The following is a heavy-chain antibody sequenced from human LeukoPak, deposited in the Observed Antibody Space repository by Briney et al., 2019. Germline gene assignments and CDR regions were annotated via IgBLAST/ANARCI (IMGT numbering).Heavy chain of an antibody. D-gene: IGHD3-3*01. CDR3: ARDLGYDFSYYYGMDV. CDR1: GYTFTSYG. CDR2: ISAYNGNT. Sequence: ASVKVSCMASGYTFTSYGISWVRQAPGQGLEWMGWISAYNGNTNYAQKLQGRVTMTTDTSTSTAYMELRSLRSDDTAVYYCARDLGYDFSYYYGMDVWGKGTTVTVSS. J-gene: IGHJ6*04. V-gene: IGHV1-18*04.